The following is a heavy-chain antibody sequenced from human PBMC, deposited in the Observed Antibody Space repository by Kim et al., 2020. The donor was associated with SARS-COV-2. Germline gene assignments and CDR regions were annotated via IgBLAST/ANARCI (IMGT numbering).Heavy chain of an antibody. CDR1: GFTFSSYS. CDR2: ISSSSSYI. D-gene: IGHD3-16*01. Sequence: GGSLRLSCAASGFTFSSYSMNWVRQAPGKGLEWVSSISSSSSYIYYADSVKGRFTISRDNAKNSLYLQMNSLRAEDTAVYYCARDYPQGHIMITFGGGRPYAFDIWGQGAMVTVSS. V-gene: IGHV3-21*01. J-gene: IGHJ3*02. CDR3: ARDYPQGHIMITFGGGRPYAFDI.